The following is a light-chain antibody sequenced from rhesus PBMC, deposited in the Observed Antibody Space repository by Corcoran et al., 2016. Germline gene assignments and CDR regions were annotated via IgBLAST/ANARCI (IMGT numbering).Light chain of an antibody. CDR1: QSVGSY. V-gene: IGKV3-24*04. J-gene: IGKJ1*01. Sequence: ETVVTQSPATLSLSPGERATLSCRASQSVGSYLAWYQQKPGQAPRLLIYGASRRATGIPDRFRGSGSGTDFTLTISSLETEDVGVYYCQQSSNLWTFGQGTKVEIK. CDR2: GAS. CDR3: QQSSNLWT.